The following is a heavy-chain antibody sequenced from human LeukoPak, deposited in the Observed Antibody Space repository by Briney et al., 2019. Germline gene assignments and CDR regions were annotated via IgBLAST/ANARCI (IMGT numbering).Heavy chain of an antibody. CDR1: GFTFSSYA. CDR3: ARVLHDYGGYFDY. CDR2: ISYDGSNK. J-gene: IGHJ4*02. D-gene: IGHD4-23*01. V-gene: IGHV3-30-3*01. Sequence: GRSLRLSCAASGFTFSSYAMHWVRRAPGKGLEWVAVISYDGSNKYYADSVKGRFTISRDNPKNTLYLQMNSLRAEDTAVYYCARVLHDYGGYFDYWGQGTLVTVSS.